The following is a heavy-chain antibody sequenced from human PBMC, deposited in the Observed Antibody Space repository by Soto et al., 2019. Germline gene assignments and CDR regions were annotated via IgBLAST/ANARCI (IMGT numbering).Heavy chain of an antibody. Sequence: SEKLSSNASGSTLSGHAITRVRQAPGQGLEWMGGIIPIFGTANYAQKFQGRVTITADESTSTAYMELSRLRSEDTAVYYCARGRREYYYDSSRQQVMDVWGQGTTVTVSS. CDR3: ARGRREYYYDSSRQQVMDV. J-gene: IGHJ6*02. CDR2: IIPIFGTA. D-gene: IGHD3-22*01. CDR1: GSTLSGHA. V-gene: IGHV1-69*13.